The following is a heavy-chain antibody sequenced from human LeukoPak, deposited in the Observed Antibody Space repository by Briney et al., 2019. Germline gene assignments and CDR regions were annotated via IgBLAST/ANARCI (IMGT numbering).Heavy chain of an antibody. Sequence: PGGSLRLSCAASGFTFSNGMHWVRQAPGKGLDWVAFIRYDGSNKYYADSVKGRFTISRDNSKNTLYLHMNSLRPEDTAVYYCAKDYQYFEYLGKAVDYWGQGTLVIVSS. D-gene: IGHD3-9*01. CDR2: IRYDGSNK. V-gene: IGHV3-30*02. CDR3: AKDYQYFEYLGKAVDY. J-gene: IGHJ4*02. CDR1: GFTFSNG.